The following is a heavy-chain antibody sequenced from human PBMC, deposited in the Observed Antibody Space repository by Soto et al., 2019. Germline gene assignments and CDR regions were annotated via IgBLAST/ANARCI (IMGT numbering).Heavy chain of an antibody. CDR3: AGGYSSSSTLGY. Sequence: GASVKVSCKASGGTFSSYAISWVRQAPGQGLEWMGGIIPIFGTANYAQKFQGRVTITADESTSTAYMELSSLRSEDTAVYYCAGGYSSSSTLGYWGQGTLVTVSS. D-gene: IGHD6-6*01. J-gene: IGHJ4*02. CDR1: GGTFSSYA. V-gene: IGHV1-69*13. CDR2: IIPIFGTA.